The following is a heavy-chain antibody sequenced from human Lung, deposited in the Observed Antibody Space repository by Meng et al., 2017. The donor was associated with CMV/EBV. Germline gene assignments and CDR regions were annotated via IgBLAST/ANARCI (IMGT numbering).Heavy chain of an antibody. CDR2: IYWDDDK. D-gene: IGHD5-12*01. Sequence: QITLKESGPTLVKPTQTLTLTCTLSGLSLSTSGVGVGWIRQPPGKALEWLALIYWDDDKRYSPSLRSRLTITKDTSKNQVVLRMTNMDPVDTGTYYCVHRRGSYSGYDFPFDYWGQGTMVTVSS. V-gene: IGHV2-5*02. CDR3: VHRRGSYSGYDFPFDY. CDR1: GLSLSTSGVG. J-gene: IGHJ4*02.